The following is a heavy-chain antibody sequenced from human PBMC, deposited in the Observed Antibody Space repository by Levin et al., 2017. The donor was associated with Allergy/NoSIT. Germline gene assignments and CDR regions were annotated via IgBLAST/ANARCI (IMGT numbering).Heavy chain of an antibody. J-gene: IGHJ4*02. V-gene: IGHV3-74*01. Sequence: GESLKISCAASGFTFSSYWMHWVRQAPGKGLVWVSRINGDGGSTFYADSVKGRFTISRDNAKNTLYLQMNSLSAEDTALYFCASEDVAAAGYFDNWGRGTRVTVSS. D-gene: IGHD6-13*01. CDR1: GFTFSSYW. CDR2: INGDGGST. CDR3: ASEDVAAAGYFDN.